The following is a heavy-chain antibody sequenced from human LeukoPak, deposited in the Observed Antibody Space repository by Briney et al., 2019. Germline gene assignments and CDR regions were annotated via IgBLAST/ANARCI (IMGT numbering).Heavy chain of an antibody. J-gene: IGHJ4*02. CDR2: ISYSGST. CDR1: GGSISSSSYY. D-gene: IGHD6-19*01. V-gene: IGHV4-61*05. Sequence: SETLSLTCTVSGGSISSSSYYWGWIRQPPGKGLEWIGYISYSGSTNYNPSLKSRVTMSVDTSKNQFSLKLNSVTATDTAVYYCARLRFEYTSGWSYYFDYWGQGTLVTISS. CDR3: ARLRFEYTSGWSYYFDY.